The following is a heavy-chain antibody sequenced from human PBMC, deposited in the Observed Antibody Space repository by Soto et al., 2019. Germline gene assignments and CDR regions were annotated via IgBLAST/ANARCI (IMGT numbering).Heavy chain of an antibody. CDR1: GFTFSSSG. J-gene: IGHJ5*02. CDR3: AKGRLAYRGGDCYDWFDP. CDR2: ISYDGSNK. V-gene: IGHV3-30*18. Sequence: QVQLVESGGGVVQPGRSLRLSCAASGFTFSSSGMHWVRQAPGKGLEWVAVISYDGSNKYYADSVKGRFTISRDNSKNTLYLQMNSLRAEDTAVYYCAKGRLAYRGGDCYDWFDPWGQGTLVTVSS. D-gene: IGHD2-21*02.